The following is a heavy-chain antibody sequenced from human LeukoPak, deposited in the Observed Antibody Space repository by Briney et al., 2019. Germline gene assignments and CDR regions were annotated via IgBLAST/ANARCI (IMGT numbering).Heavy chain of an antibody. CDR1: GGSINSGDYF. D-gene: IGHD3-16*01. CDR2: IYYSGNA. CDR3: ARVIGGVGSFDY. Sequence: SQTLSLTCTVSGGSINSGDYFWSWLRQPPGTGLEWIGYIYYSGNAYYNPSLKSRLTISVDTSKNQFSLRLTSVTAADTAVYYCARVIGGVGSFDYWGQGTLVTVSS. J-gene: IGHJ4*02. V-gene: IGHV4-30-4*01.